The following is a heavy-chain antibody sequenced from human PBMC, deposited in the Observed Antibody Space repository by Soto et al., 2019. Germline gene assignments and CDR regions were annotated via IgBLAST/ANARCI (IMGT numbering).Heavy chain of an antibody. CDR1: GFIFSNYV. J-gene: IGHJ4*02. CDR3: ANRPRALLTFDY. CDR2: ISDSGGTS. D-gene: IGHD1-26*01. V-gene: IGHV3-23*04. Sequence: EVQLVDSGGGLVQPGGSLRLSCAASGFIFSNYVMSWVRQAPGKVLEWVSSISDSGGTSYYADSVKGRFTISRDNSKNTLYLQMNSLRAEDTAIYYCANRPRALLTFDYWGQGTLVTVSS.